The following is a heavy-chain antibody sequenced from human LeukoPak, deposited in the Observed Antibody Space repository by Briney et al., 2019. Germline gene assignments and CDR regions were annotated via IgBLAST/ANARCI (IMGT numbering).Heavy chain of an antibody. CDR2: INPNSGGT. J-gene: IGHJ6*03. CDR1: GYTFTSYY. D-gene: IGHD4-11*01. CDR3: ARLSQDSNYVYYMDV. V-gene: IGHV1-2*02. Sequence: ASVKVSCKASGYTFTSYYMHWVRQAPGQGLEWMGWINPNSGGTNYAQKFQGRVTMTRDTSISTAYMELSRLRSDDTAVYYCARLSQDSNYVYYMDVWGKGTTVTVSS.